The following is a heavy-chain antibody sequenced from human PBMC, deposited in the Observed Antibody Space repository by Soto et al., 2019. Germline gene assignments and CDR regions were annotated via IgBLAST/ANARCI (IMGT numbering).Heavy chain of an antibody. CDR3: ARDPPPYYYDSSDAMDV. Sequence: XXSLRLCCAASGFTFSSCSMHWVRQAPGKGLEWFSSISSRSSYIYYANSVKGRSPISRDNAKNSLYLQMNSLRAEETAVYYCARDPPPYYYDSSDAMDVWGQGTTVTVSS. J-gene: IGHJ6*02. CDR2: ISSRSSYI. V-gene: IGHV3-21*01. CDR1: GFTFSSCS. D-gene: IGHD3-22*01.